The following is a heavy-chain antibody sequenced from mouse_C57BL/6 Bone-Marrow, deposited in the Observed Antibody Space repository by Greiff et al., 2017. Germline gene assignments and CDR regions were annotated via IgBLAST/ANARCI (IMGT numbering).Heavy chain of an antibody. J-gene: IGHJ2*01. V-gene: IGHV1-76*01. CDR3: AGDTTVVP. D-gene: IGHD1-1*01. CDR2: IYPGSGNT. Sequence: QVQLQQSGAELVRPGASVKLSCKASGYTFTDYYINWVKQRPGQGLEWIARIYPGSGNTYYNEKFKGKATLTAEKSSSTAYMQLRSLTSEDSAVYFCAGDTTVVPWGQGTTLTVSS. CDR1: GYTFTDYY.